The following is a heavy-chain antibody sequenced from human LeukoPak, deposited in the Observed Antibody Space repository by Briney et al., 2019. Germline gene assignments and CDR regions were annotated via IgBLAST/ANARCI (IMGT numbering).Heavy chain of an antibody. CDR1: GFTFSSYA. D-gene: IGHD2-2*01. J-gene: IGHJ4*02. CDR2: ISGSGGST. Sequence: GGSLRLSCAASGFTFSSYAMSWVRQAPGKGLEWVSAISGSGGSTYYADSEKGRFTISRDNSKNTLYLQMNSLKAEDTAVYYCARDRHCSSISCYGGFDYWGQGTQVTVSS. CDR3: ARDRHCSSISCYGGFDY. V-gene: IGHV3-23*01.